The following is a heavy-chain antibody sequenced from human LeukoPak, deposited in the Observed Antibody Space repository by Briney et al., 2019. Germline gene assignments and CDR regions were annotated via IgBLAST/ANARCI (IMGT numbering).Heavy chain of an antibody. CDR3: ARANVRSWFDP. D-gene: IGHD1-1*01. J-gene: IGHJ5*02. Sequence: SETLSLTCAVYGGSFSGYYWGWICQPPGKGLEWIGEINHSGSTNYNPSLKSRVTISVDTSKNQFSLKLSSVTAADTAVYYCARANVRSWFDPWGQGTLVTVSS. CDR1: GGSFSGYY. V-gene: IGHV4-34*09. CDR2: INHSGST.